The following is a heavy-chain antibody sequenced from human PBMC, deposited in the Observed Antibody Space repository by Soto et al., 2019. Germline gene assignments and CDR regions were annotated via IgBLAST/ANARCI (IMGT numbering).Heavy chain of an antibody. V-gene: IGHV1-46*03. D-gene: IGHD3-16*01. CDR3: ARGHRHSDYIWTDFDYFDY. Sequence: GASVKVSCKASGYTFTSYYMHWVRQAPGQGLEWMGIINPSGGSTSYAQKFQGRVTMTRDTSTSTVYMELSSLRSEDTAVYYCARGHRHSDYIWTDFDYFDYWGQGTLVTVSS. CDR1: GYTFTSYY. J-gene: IGHJ4*02. CDR2: INPSGGST.